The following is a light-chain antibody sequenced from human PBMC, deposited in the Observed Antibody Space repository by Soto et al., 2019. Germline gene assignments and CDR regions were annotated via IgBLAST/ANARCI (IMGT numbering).Light chain of an antibody. J-gene: IGKJ2*01. V-gene: IGKV1-5*01. CDR2: DAS. CDR1: QSISSW. CDR3: QHYNSYSPT. Sequence: DIQMTQSPSTLSASVGDRVTITCRASQSISSWLAWYQQKPGKAPKLLIYDASSLESGVPSRFSGSGSGTEFTLTISSLQPDDFETYYCQHYNSYSPTFGQGTKLAIK.